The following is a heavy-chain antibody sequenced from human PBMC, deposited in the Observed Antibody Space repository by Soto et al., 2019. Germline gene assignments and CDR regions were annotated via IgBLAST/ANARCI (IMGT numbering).Heavy chain of an antibody. CDR3: TRHLTHDCGP. D-gene: IGHD2-21*01. Sequence: EVHLVESGGALVQPGGSLRLSCAASGFTFSDYWMTWVRQTPGKGLEGVANMNPDGSEQYYLDSVKGRFTISRDNAKNSLYLQMNHLRADDTAVYYCTRHLTHDCGPWGQGTQVIVSS. CDR2: MNPDGSEQ. CDR1: GFTFSDYW. J-gene: IGHJ5*02. V-gene: IGHV3-7*04.